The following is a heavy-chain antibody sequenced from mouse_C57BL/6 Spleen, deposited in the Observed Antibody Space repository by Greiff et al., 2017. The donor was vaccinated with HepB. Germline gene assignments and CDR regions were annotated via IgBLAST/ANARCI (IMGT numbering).Heavy chain of an antibody. Sequence: QVQLQQPGAELVKPGASVKMSCKASGYTFTSYWITWVKQRPGQGLEWIGDIYPGSGSTNYNEKFKSKATLTVDTSSSTAYMQLSSLTSEDSAVYYCARGGGLYDYDGRYFDVWGTGTTVTVSS. D-gene: IGHD2-4*01. CDR3: ARGGGLYDYDGRYFDV. CDR2: IYPGSGST. J-gene: IGHJ1*03. CDR1: GYTFTSYW. V-gene: IGHV1-55*01.